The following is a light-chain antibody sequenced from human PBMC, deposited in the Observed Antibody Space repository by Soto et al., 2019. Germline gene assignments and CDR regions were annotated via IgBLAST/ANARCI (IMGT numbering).Light chain of an antibody. CDR3: FSFTTDWTHV. CDR2: EVS. CDR1: SSDVGAYNY. V-gene: IGLV2-14*01. J-gene: IGLJ1*01. Sequence: QSALTQPASVSGSPGQSITISCTGTSSDVGAYNYVSWFQQHPGKAPTLIISEVSNRPSGVSNRFSGSKSGNAASLTISGLQAEDEADYICFSFTTDWTHVFGTGTKLTVL.